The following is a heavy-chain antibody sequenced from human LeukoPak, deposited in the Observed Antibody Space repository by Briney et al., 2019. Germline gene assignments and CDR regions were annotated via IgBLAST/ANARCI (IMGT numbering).Heavy chain of an antibody. Sequence: PGGSLRLSCAASGFTFSSRWVSWVRQAPGEGLEWVANIKEDGSVKNYVDSVKGRFTTSRDNAEKSLYLQMNSLSAEDTAVYYCAKTLVASPGNTGGPWGQGTLVTVSS. CDR3: AKTLVASPGNTGGP. V-gene: IGHV3-7*05. CDR1: GFTFSSRW. J-gene: IGHJ5*02. CDR2: IKEDGSVK. D-gene: IGHD2-2*01.